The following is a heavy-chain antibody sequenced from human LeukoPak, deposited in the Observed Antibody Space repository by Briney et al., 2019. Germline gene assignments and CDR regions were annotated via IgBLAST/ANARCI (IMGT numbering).Heavy chain of an antibody. J-gene: IGHJ4*02. V-gene: IGHV3-30*18. CDR2: ISYDGSKK. CDR3: AKDGSGTYYNPFDY. CDR1: GFTFSGYG. Sequence: GTSLRLSCAASGFTFSGYGMHWVRQAPGKGLDWVAVISYDGSKKYYGDSVKGRFTISRDNSKNTLDLQMNSLRAEDTAVYYCAKDGSGTYYNPFDYWGQGTLVTVSS. D-gene: IGHD3-10*01.